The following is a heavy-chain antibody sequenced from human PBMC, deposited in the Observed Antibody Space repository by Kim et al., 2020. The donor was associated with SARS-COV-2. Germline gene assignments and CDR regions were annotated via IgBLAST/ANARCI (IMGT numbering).Heavy chain of an antibody. J-gene: IGHJ3*01. Sequence: GGSLRLSCVASGFTLNSHWMHWARQAPGKGLAWVARIKYDGTREMDAEFAKGRLTISRDNAKNTVYLQMNSLRLDDTAVYYSVREKRTPMITADGLDVWGHGTKVTVSS. V-gene: IGHV3-74*03. CDR3: VREKRTPMITADGLDV. D-gene: IGHD3-16*01. CDR2: IKYDGTRE. CDR1: GFTLNSHW.